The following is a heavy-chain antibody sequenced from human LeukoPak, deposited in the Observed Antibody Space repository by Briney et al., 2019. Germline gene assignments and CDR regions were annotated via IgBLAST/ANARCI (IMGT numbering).Heavy chain of an antibody. CDR1: GGSISSYY. CDR2: IYYSGST. D-gene: IGHD3-22*01. Sequence: PSETLSLTCTVSGGSISSYYWSWIRQPPGKGLEWIGYIYYSGSTNYNPSLKSRVTISVDTSKNQFSLKLSSVTAADTAVYYCARDVYDSSGYAAFDSWGQGTMVTVSS. J-gene: IGHJ3*02. CDR3: ARDVYDSSGYAAFDS. V-gene: IGHV4-59*01.